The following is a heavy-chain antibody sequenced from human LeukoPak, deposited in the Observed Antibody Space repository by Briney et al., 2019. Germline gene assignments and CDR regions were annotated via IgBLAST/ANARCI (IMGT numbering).Heavy chain of an antibody. J-gene: IGHJ1*01. CDR2: IKSDGST. CDR1: GFTFSPYW. V-gene: IGHV3-74*01. Sequence: PGGSLRLSCAASGFTFSPYWMHWVRQAPGKGLVWVSRIKSDGSTNYADSVKGRFTISRDNAKNTLSLQMNSLRAEDTGVYYCARAPSEIGGYYPEYFRHWGQGTLVTVSS. CDR3: ARAPSEIGGYYPEYFRH. D-gene: IGHD3-22*01.